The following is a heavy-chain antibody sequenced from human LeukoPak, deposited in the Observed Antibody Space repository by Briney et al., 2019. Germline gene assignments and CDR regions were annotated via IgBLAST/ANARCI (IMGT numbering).Heavy chain of an antibody. CDR2: ITGSSSYI. Sequence: GGSLRLSCAASGFTFSTYSMNWVRQAPGKGLEWVSSITGSSSYIFYADSVKGRFTISRDNAKNSLYLQMNSLRAEDTAVYYCARDDCSTTPCYAYWGQGTLVTVSS. V-gene: IGHV3-21*01. D-gene: IGHD2-2*01. CDR3: ARDDCSTTPCYAY. CDR1: GFTFSTYS. J-gene: IGHJ4*02.